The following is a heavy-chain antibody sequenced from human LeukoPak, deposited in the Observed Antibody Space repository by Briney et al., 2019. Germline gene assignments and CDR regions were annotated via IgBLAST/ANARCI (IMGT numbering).Heavy chain of an antibody. J-gene: IGHJ5*02. Sequence: GGSLRLSCTASGFTFGDYAMSWVRQAPGKGLEWVGFIRSKAYGGTTEYAASVKGRFTISRDDSKSIAYLQMNSLKTEDTAVYYCTRVVGSIAAAGTWFDPWGQGTLVTVSS. V-gene: IGHV3-49*04. D-gene: IGHD6-13*01. CDR2: IRSKAYGGTT. CDR3: TRVVGSIAAAGTWFDP. CDR1: GFTFGDYA.